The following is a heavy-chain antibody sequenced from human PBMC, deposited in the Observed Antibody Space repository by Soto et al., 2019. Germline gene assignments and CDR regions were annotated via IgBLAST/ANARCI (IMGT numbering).Heavy chain of an antibody. Sequence: ASVKVSCKASGYTFTSYGISWVRQAPGQGLEWMGWISAYNGNTNYAQKLQGRVTMTTDTSTSTAYMELRSLRSDDTAVYYCARDPPFYSTAPSPYYYYYMDVWGKGTTVTVSS. J-gene: IGHJ6*03. CDR1: GYTFTSYG. V-gene: IGHV1-18*01. D-gene: IGHD2-15*01. CDR2: ISAYNGNT. CDR3: ARDPPFYSTAPSPYYYYYMDV.